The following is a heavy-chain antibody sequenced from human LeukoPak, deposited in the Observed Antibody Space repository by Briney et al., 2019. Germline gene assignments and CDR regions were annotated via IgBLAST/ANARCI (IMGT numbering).Heavy chain of an antibody. V-gene: IGHV7-4-1*02. D-gene: IGHD6-19*01. J-gene: IGHJ6*03. CDR3: AREGGIAVAGTPQGDYYYYYYMDV. CDR1: GYTFTSYA. CDR2: INTNTGNP. Sequence: GASVKVSCKASGYTFTSYAMNWVRQAPGQGLEWMGWINTNTGNPTYAQGFTGRFVFSLDTSVSTAYLQISSLKAEDTAVYYCAREGGIAVAGTPQGDYYYYYYMDVWGKGTTVTVSS.